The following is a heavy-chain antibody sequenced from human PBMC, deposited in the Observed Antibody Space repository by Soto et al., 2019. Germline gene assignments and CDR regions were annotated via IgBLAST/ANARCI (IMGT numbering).Heavy chain of an antibody. D-gene: IGHD5-12*01. J-gene: IGHJ4*02. CDR2: ISYDGSNK. Sequence: QVQLVESGGGVVQPGRSLRLSCAASGFTFSSYGMHWVRQAPGKGLEWVAVISYDGSNKYYAESVKGRFTIPRDNSKNTLYLQMNSLRAEDTVVYYCAKAGGSGYDPGPYFDCWGQGTLVTVS. CDR3: AKAGGSGYDPGPYFDC. CDR1: GFTFSSYG. V-gene: IGHV3-30*18.